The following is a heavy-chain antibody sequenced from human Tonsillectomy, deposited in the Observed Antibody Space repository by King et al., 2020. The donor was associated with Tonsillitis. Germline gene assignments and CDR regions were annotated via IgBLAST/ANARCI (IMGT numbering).Heavy chain of an antibody. V-gene: IGHV4-59*01. CDR3: ARGQGWWPNPKRYYFDY. CDR2: IYYSGST. Sequence: QLQESGPGLVKPSETLSLTCTVSAGSISSYYWSWIRPPPGKGLEWIGYIYYSGSTNYNPSLKSRVTISVDTSKNQFSLKLSSVTAADTAVYYCARGQGWWPNPKRYYFDYWGQGTLVTVSS. D-gene: IGHD2-15*01. J-gene: IGHJ4*02. CDR1: AGSISSYY.